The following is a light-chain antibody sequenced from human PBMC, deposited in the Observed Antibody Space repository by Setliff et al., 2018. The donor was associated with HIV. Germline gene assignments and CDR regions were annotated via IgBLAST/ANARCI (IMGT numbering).Light chain of an antibody. CDR3: QQYYSTPYT. CDR2: WAS. V-gene: IGKV4-1*01. Sequence: DIVMTQSPDSLAVSLGERATINCKSSQSILYSSNNKNYLAWYQQKPGQPPKLLIYWASTRESGVPDRFSGSGSGTDFTLSISSLQAEDVAVYYCQQYYSTPYTFGQGPRWIS. CDR1: QSILYSSNNKNY. J-gene: IGKJ2*01.